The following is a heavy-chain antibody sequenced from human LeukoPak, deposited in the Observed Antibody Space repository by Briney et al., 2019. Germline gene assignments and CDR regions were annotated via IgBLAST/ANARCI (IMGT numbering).Heavy chain of an antibody. V-gene: IGHV4-59*01. Sequence: SETLSLTCTVSGGSISSYYWSWIRQPPGKGLEWIGYIYYSGSTNYNPSLKSRVTISVDASKNQFSLKLSSVTAADTAVYYCARYYDFWSGQSTPYYGVDVWGQGTTVTVSS. CDR2: IYYSGST. CDR1: GGSISSYY. CDR3: ARYYDFWSGQSTPYYGVDV. J-gene: IGHJ6*02. D-gene: IGHD3-3*01.